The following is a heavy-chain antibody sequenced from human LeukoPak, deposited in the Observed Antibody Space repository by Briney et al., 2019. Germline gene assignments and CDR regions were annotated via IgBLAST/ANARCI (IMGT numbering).Heavy chain of an antibody. CDR3: ARGHPYDILTIDVEWYFDY. J-gene: IGHJ4*02. D-gene: IGHD3-9*01. CDR1: GYTFTGYY. Sequence: WASVKVSCKASGYTFTGYYMHWVRQAPGQGLEWMGWINANSGGTNYAQKFQGRVTMTRDTSISTAYMELSRLRSDDTAVYYCARGHPYDILTIDVEWYFDYWGQGTLVTVSS. CDR2: INANSGGT. V-gene: IGHV1-2*02.